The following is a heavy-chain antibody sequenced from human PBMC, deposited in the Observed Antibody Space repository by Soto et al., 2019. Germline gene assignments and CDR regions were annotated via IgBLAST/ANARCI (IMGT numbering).Heavy chain of an antibody. J-gene: IGHJ5*02. CDR2: ISSGGKTT. D-gene: IGHD3-22*01. CDR1: GFTFSSFE. CDR3: ARNYIIYYDGSRAHYS. Sequence: GGSLRLSCVASGFTFSSFEMNWVRQAPGKGLEWISYISSGGKTTYYADSVRGRFTISRDNAKNSLYLQMSSLRAEDAAVYYCARNYIIYYDGSRAHYSWGRGTLVTVS. V-gene: IGHV3-48*03.